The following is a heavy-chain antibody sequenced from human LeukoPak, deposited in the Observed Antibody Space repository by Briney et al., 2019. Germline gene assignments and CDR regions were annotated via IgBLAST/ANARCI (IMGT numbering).Heavy chain of an antibody. CDR3: AAGTYYSLTTVY. D-gene: IGHD3-10*01. J-gene: IGHJ4*02. CDR2: FEPESAEI. V-gene: IGHV1-24*01. Sequence: ASVKVSCKISGYTLNELSMHWVRQAPGKGLEWMGGFEPESAEIIHAQKFQGRVTMTEDTSTDTAYLELSSLKSEDTAVYYCAAGTYYSLTTVYWGQGTLVTVSS. CDR1: GYTLNELS.